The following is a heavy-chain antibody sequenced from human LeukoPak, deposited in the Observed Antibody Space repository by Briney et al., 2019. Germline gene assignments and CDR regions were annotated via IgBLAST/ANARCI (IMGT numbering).Heavy chain of an antibody. Sequence: NPGGSLRLSCAASGFTFSDYYMSWIRQAPGKGLEWVSYISSSGSTIYYADSVKGRFTISRDNAKSSLYLQMNSLRAEDTAVYYCATAVEPADGMDVWGQGTTVTVSS. CDR2: ISSSGSTI. J-gene: IGHJ6*02. V-gene: IGHV3-11*01. D-gene: IGHD2-2*01. CDR3: ATAVEPADGMDV. CDR1: GFTFSDYY.